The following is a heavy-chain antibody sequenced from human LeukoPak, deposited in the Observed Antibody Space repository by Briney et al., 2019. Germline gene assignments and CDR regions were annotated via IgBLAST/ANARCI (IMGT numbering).Heavy chain of an antibody. D-gene: IGHD6-19*01. Sequence: GGSLRPSCEASGFTFDDYAMHWVRQAPGKGLEWVSLITGDGGRTYFADSVKGRFTISRDNRKNSLYLQMNSLRTDDTALYYCAREGPIAVAGYFDYWGQATLVTVSS. CDR3: AREGPIAVAGYFDY. V-gene: IGHV3-43*02. J-gene: IGHJ4*02. CDR1: GFTFDDYA. CDR2: ITGDGGRT.